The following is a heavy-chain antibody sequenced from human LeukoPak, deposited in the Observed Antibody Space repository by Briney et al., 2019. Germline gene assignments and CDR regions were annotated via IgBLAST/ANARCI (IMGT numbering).Heavy chain of an antibody. D-gene: IGHD3-10*01. CDR3: ARVARGDYYYYYMDV. CDR1: GFTFSSYW. CDR2: INNDGSST. V-gene: IGHV3-74*01. J-gene: IGHJ6*03. Sequence: GGSLRLSCGASGFTFSSYWMHWVRQAPGKGLVWVSHINNDGSSTSYADPVQGRFTISRDNAKNTLYLQMNSLRAEDTALYYCARVARGDYYYYYMDVWGKGTTVTVSS.